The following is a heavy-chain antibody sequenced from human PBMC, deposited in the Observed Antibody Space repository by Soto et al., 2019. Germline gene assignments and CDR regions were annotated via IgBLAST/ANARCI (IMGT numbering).Heavy chain of an antibody. CDR1: GYTFTSYG. Sequence: ASVKVSCKASGYTFTSYGISWVRQAPGQGLEWMGWISAYNGNTNYAQKLQGRVTMTTDTSTSTAYMELRSLRSDDTAVYYCARVITIFGVVIRPDYYYYGMDVWGQGTTVTVSS. CDR3: ARVITIFGVVIRPDYYYYGMDV. CDR2: ISAYNGNT. D-gene: IGHD3-3*01. J-gene: IGHJ6*02. V-gene: IGHV1-18*04.